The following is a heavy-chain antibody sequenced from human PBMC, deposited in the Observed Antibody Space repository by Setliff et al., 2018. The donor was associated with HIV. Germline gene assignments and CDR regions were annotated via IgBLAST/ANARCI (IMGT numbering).Heavy chain of an antibody. CDR2: FYYGGST. J-gene: IGHJ5*01. CDR1: GDSIGTYY. CDR3: VRHVWSDDFLVPGWFDS. D-gene: IGHD3-3*01. V-gene: IGHV4-59*01. Sequence: SETLSLTCSVSGDSIGTYYWNWIRQTPGKRLEWIGFFYYGGSTDYNPALKNRVAISVDTSRNRVSLKMTSVTAADTAVYKCVRHVWSDDFLVPGWFDSWGQGTLVTVS.